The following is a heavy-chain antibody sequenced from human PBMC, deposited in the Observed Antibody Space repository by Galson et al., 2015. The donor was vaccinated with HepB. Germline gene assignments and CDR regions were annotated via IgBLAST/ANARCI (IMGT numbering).Heavy chain of an antibody. CDR1: GGSISSYY. J-gene: IGHJ4*02. CDR3: ARGGGGATTTNPIDY. D-gene: IGHD1-26*01. V-gene: IGHV4-59*01. CDR2: IYYSGST. Sequence: ETLSLTCTVSGGSISSYYWSWIRQPPGKGLEWIGYIYYSGSTNYNPSLKSRVTISVDTSKNQFSLKLSSVTAADTAVYYCARGGGGATTTNPIDYWGQGTLVTVSS.